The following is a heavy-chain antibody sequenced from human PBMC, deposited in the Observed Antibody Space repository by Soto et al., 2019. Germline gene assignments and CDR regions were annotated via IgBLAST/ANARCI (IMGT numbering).Heavy chain of an antibody. CDR3: TRPDFWSGYSTADY. CDR2: IRSKANSYAT. CDR1: GFTFSGSA. Sequence: GGSLRLSCAASGFTFSGSAMHWVRQASGKGLEWVGRIRSKANSYATAYAASVKGRFTISRDDSKNTAYLRMNSLKTEDTAVYYCTRPDFWSGYSTADYWGQGTQVTVSS. D-gene: IGHD3-3*01. J-gene: IGHJ4*02. V-gene: IGHV3-73*01.